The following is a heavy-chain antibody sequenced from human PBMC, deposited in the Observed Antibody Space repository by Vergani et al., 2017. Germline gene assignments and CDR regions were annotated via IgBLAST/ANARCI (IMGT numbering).Heavy chain of an antibody. CDR1: GYSLSHYG. CDR3: ARDGRYCSGGSCYFDY. CDR2: IDVANGNI. J-gene: IGHJ4*02. D-gene: IGHD2-15*01. Sequence: QVQLVQSGDEVKKSGASVKVSCEASGYSLSHYGINWVRQAPGQGLEWMGWIDVANGNIKYAQNFQGRVTLTTDTSTRTVYMELRSLRSDDTAVYYCARDGRYCSGGSCYFDYWGQGTRVTVSS. V-gene: IGHV1-18*01.